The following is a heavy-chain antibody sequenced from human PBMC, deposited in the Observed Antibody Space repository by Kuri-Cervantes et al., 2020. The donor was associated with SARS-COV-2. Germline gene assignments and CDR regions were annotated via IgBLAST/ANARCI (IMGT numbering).Heavy chain of an antibody. CDR1: GYTFTGYY. CDR3: ARGAVLRAFDI. D-gene: IGHD1-26*01. Sequence: ASVKVSCKASGYTFTGYYMHWVRQAPGQGLEWMGWINPNSGGTNYAQKFQGWVTMTRDTSISTAYMELSRLRSDDTAVNYCARGAVLRAFDIWSQGTMVTVSS. V-gene: IGHV1-2*04. CDR2: INPNSGGT. J-gene: IGHJ3*02.